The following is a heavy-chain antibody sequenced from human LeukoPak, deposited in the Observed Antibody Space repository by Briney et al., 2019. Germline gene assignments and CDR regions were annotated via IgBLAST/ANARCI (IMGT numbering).Heavy chain of an antibody. CDR2: ISGSGGST. D-gene: IGHD5-18*01. CDR3: AKSGYSYGYYFDY. CDR1: GFTFSSYA. Sequence: GGSLRLPCAASGFTFSSYAMSWVRQAPGKGLEWVSAISGSGGSTYYADSVKGRFTISRDNSKNTLYLQMNSLRAEDTAVYYCAKSGYSYGYYFDYWGQGTLDTVSS. V-gene: IGHV3-23*01. J-gene: IGHJ4*02.